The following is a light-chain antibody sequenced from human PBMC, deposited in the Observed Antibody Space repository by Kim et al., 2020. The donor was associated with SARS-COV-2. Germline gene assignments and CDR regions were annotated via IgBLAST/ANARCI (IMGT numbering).Light chain of an antibody. J-gene: IGLJ3*02. V-gene: IGLV1-51*01. Sequence: GEKVTISWSGSSPNIGSNYVSWYQHRPGTHPKLLIYDKNKRPSGMPDRFSGSKSGTSATLGITGRQTGDEADYYCGTWDSSLSAWVFGGGTQLTVL. CDR2: DKN. CDR1: SPNIGSNY. CDR3: GTWDSSLSAWV.